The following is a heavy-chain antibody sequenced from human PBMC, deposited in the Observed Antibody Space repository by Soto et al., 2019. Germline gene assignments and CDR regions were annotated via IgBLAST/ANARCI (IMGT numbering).Heavy chain of an antibody. V-gene: IGHV4-30-4*01. CDR2: IYYSGST. Sequence: SETLSLTCTVSGGSISSGDYYWSWIRQPPGKGLEWIGYIYYSGSTYYNPSLKSRVTISVDTSKNQFSLKLSAVTAADTAVYYCAREREREKPYGGNSSKPKWGHAFDIWGQGTMVTVSS. CDR1: GGSISSGDYY. CDR3: AREREREKPYGGNSSKPKWGHAFDI. D-gene: IGHD2-21*02. J-gene: IGHJ3*02.